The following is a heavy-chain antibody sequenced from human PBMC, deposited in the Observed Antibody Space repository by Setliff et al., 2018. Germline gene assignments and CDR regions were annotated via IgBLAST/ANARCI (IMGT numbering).Heavy chain of an antibody. V-gene: IGHV1-69*13. CDR1: GGTFSSYA. J-gene: IGHJ3*02. Sequence: SVKVSCKASGGTFSSYAISWVRQAPGQGLEWMGGIIPIFGTANYAQKFQGRVTITADESTSTAYMELSSLRSEDTAIYYCARAHSGSDFHDPFDIWGQGTMVTVSS. D-gene: IGHD1-26*01. CDR2: IIPIFGTA. CDR3: ARAHSGSDFHDPFDI.